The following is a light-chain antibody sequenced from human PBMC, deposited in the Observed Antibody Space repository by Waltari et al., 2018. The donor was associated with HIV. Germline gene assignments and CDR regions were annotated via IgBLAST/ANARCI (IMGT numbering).Light chain of an antibody. Sequence: EIVMTQSTATLSASPGERATLSCRASQSVSSNLAWYQHKPGQAPRLLIYGASTRATGIPARFSGSGSGTEFTLTISSLQSEDFAVYYCQQYNDWPRTFGQGTKLEIK. CDR3: QQYNDWPRT. CDR1: QSVSSN. CDR2: GAS. J-gene: IGKJ2*01. V-gene: IGKV3-15*01.